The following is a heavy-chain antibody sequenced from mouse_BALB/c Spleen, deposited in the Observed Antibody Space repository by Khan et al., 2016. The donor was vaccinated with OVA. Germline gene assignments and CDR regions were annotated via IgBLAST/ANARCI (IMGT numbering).Heavy chain of an antibody. CDR2: IYYSGSI. Sequence: VQLKESGPDLVKPSQSLSLTCTFTSYSITSGYSWHWIRQFPGNKLEWMGYIYYSGSINYNPSLKSRISITRATSKNLFFLQLNSVTTEDTATYYCARDGNYKDYWGQGPSVTVSS. CDR3: ARDGNYKDY. D-gene: IGHD2-1*01. J-gene: IGHJ4*01. V-gene: IGHV3-1*02. CDR1: SYSITSGYS.